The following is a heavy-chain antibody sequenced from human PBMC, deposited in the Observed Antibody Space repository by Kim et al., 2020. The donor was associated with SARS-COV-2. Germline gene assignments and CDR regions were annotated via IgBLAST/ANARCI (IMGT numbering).Heavy chain of an antibody. CDR3: HQDFGQQLPDY. CDR2: ISSSSSYI. V-gene: IGHV3-21*01. Sequence: GGSLRLSCAASGFTFSSYSMNWVRQAPGKGLEWVSSISSSSSYIYYADSVKGRFTISRDNAKNSLYLQMNSLRAEDTAVYYCHQDFGQQLPDYWGQGTLVTVSS. CDR1: GFTFSSYS. J-gene: IGHJ4*02. D-gene: IGHD6-13*01.